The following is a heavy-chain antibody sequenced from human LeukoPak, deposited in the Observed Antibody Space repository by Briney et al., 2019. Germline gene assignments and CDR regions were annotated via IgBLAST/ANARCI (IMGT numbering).Heavy chain of an antibody. V-gene: IGHV1-69*04. CDR3: ARARGGSYYYYYYGMDV. CDR1: GGTFSSYA. Sequence: ASVKVSCKASGGTFSSYAISWVRQAPGQGLEWMGRIIPILGIANYAQKFQGRVTITADKSTGTAYMELSSLRSEDTAVYYCARARGGSYYYYYYGMDVWGQGTTVTVSS. CDR2: IIPILGIA. D-gene: IGHD3-10*01. J-gene: IGHJ6*02.